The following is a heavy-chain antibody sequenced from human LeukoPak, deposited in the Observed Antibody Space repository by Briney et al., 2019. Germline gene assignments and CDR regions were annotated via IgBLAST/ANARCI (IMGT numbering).Heavy chain of an antibody. Sequence: PGGSLRLSCAASGFIFSSYGMHWVRQAPGKGLEWVAVISHDGGNKYYADSVKGRFTISGDNSKSTLYLQMNSLRAEDTAVYYCSGYNWFDPWGQGTLVTVSS. V-gene: IGHV3-30*03. CDR2: ISHDGGNK. D-gene: IGHD3-22*01. J-gene: IGHJ5*02. CDR3: SGYNWFDP. CDR1: GFIFSSYG.